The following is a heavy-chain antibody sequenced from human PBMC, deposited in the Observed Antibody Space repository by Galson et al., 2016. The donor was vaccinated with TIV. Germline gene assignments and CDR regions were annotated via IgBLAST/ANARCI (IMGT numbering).Heavy chain of an antibody. V-gene: IGHV3-7*01. Sequence: SLRLSCAASGFTFSRHWMSWVRQAPGKGLEWVANIKQDGDYKYYVDSVKGRFTISRDNAKNSLYLQMNSLRAEDTAVYYCARELRQDAFDIWGQGTMVTVSS. CDR3: ARELRQDAFDI. CDR1: GFTFSRHW. J-gene: IGHJ3*02. CDR2: IKQDGDYK. D-gene: IGHD6-25*01.